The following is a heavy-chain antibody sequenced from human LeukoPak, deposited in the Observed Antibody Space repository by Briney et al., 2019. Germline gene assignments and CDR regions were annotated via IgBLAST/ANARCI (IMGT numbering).Heavy chain of an antibody. CDR3: ARRPWYYYDSSGSYFDY. CDR2: IDHSGST. D-gene: IGHD3-22*01. Sequence: PSETLSLTCAVSGYSISSGYYWGWIRPPPGKGLEWIGSIDHSGSTYYNPSLKSRVTISVDTSKNHFSLKLSSVTAADTAVYYCARRPWYYYDSSGSYFDYWGQGTLVTVSS. V-gene: IGHV4-38-2*01. CDR1: GYSISSGYY. J-gene: IGHJ4*02.